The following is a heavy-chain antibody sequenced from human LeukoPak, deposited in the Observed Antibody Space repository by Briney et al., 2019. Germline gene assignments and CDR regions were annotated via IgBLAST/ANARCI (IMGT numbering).Heavy chain of an antibody. CDR3: ARDPNDFWSGYWYYFDY. CDR2: INWNGGGT. D-gene: IGHD3-3*01. J-gene: IGHJ4*02. Sequence: GGSLRLSCAASGFTFSSYWMSWVRRAPGKGLEWVSGINWNGGGTGYADSVKGRFTISRDNDKNSLYLQMNSLRAEDTALYYCARDPNDFWSGYWYYFDYWGQGTLVTVSS. V-gene: IGHV3-20*04. CDR1: GFTFSSYW.